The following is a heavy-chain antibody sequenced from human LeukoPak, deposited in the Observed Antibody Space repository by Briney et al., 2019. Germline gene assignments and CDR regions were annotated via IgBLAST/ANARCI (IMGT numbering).Heavy chain of an antibody. CDR3: ARGSYDILTGYSYYFDY. D-gene: IGHD3-9*01. Sequence: SETLSLTCTVSGGSINNGGYYWSWIRQHPGKGLEWIGYIYYSGSSYYNPSLRSRVTISVDTSKNQFSLKLSSVTAADTAVYYCARGSYDILTGYSYYFDYWGQGTLVTVSS. J-gene: IGHJ4*02. V-gene: IGHV4-31*03. CDR2: IYYSGSS. CDR1: GGSINNGGYY.